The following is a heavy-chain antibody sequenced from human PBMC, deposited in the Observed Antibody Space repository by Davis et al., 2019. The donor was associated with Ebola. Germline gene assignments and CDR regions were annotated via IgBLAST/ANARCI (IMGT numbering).Heavy chain of an antibody. CDR1: GGSISSYY. D-gene: IGHD5-18*01. CDR3: ARGLRYSKNVDTWGNWFDP. V-gene: IGHV4-59*12. CDR2: IYYSGST. Sequence: PSETLSLTCTVSGGSISSYYWSWIRQPPGKGLEWIGSIYYSGSTYYNPSLKSRVTISVDTSKNQFSLKLSSVTAADTAVYYCARGLRYSKNVDTWGNWFDPWGQGTLVTVSS. J-gene: IGHJ5*02.